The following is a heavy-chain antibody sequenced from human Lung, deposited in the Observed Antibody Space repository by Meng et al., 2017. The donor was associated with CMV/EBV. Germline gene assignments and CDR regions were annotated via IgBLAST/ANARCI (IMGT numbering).Heavy chain of an antibody. V-gene: IGHV3-21*01. CDR1: GFTLSRYS. J-gene: IGHJ3*01. CDR2: ISTSSSYI. Sequence: GGSLRLXCAASGFTLSRYSMNWVRQAPGKGLEWVSSISTSSSYIYYRDSVKGRFTISRDNAMNSLSLQMKSLRAEDTAVYYCARVLETGAAFDVSGQGAMVTVSS. CDR3: ARVLETGAAFDV. D-gene: IGHD3-3*01.